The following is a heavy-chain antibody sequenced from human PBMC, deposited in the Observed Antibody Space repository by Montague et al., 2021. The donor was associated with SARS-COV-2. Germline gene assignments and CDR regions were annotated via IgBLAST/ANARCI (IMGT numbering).Heavy chain of an antibody. Sequence: SETLSLTCTVSGGSISSYYWSWIRQPPGKGLEWIGYIYYSGSTNYNPPLKSRVTISVDTSKNQFSLKLSSVTAADTAVYYCAREGQSYSYGCYYYGMDVWGQGTTVTVSS. CDR1: GGSISSYY. V-gene: IGHV4-59*01. D-gene: IGHD5-18*01. J-gene: IGHJ6*02. CDR2: IYYSGST. CDR3: AREGQSYSYGCYYYGMDV.